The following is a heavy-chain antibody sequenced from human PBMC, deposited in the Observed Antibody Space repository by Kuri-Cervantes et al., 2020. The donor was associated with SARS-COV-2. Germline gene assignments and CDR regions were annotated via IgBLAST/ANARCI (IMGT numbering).Heavy chain of an antibody. D-gene: IGHD6-13*01. CDR3: VRGIAVGGSYRSDY. J-gene: IGHJ4*02. V-gene: IGHV7-4-1*02. CDR2: INTNTGNP. Sequence: ASLKVFCKASGYTFTTYARIWVRQAPGQGLEWMGWINTNTGNPTYAQGFIGRSVFSFDTSVSTAYLQISSLKAEDTAVYYCVRGIAVGGSYRSDYWGQGTLVTVSS. CDR1: GYTFTTYA.